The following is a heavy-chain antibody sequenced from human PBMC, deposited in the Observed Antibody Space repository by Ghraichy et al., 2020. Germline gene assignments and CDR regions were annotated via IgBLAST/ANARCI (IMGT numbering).Heavy chain of an antibody. CDR1: GFTFDDYA. CDR3: AKDQNRYDFWSGSDY. CDR2: ISWNSGSI. J-gene: IGHJ4*02. D-gene: IGHD3-3*01. V-gene: IGHV3-9*01. Sequence: GGSLRLSCAASGFTFDDYAMHWVRQAPGKGLEWVSGISWNSGSIGYADSVKGRFTISRDNAKNSLYLQMNSLRAEDTALYYCAKDQNRYDFWSGSDYWGQGTLVTVSS.